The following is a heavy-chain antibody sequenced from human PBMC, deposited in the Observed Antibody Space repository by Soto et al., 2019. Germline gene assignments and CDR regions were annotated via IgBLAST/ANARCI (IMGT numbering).Heavy chain of an antibody. V-gene: IGHV4-39*07. D-gene: IGHD6-13*01. CDR2: IYYSGST. Sequence: SETLSLTCTVSGGSISSSSYYWGWIRQPPGKGLEWIGNIYYSGSTYYNPSLKSRVTISVDTSKNQFSLKLSSVTAADTAVYYCARDSIRAAAGPKFDPWGQGTLVTVS. CDR1: GGSISSSSYY. J-gene: IGHJ5*02. CDR3: ARDSIRAAAGPKFDP.